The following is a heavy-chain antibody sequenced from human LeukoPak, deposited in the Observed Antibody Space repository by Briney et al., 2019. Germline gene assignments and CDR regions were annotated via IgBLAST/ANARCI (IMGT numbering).Heavy chain of an antibody. V-gene: IGHV3-21*01. CDR2: ISGSTGYI. CDR1: GFTFSHYN. CDR3: ARDRSSDWHFDF. Sequence: PGGSLRLSCAASGFTFSHYNMNWVRRAPGKGLEWVSSISGSTGYIYYADSAKGRFTISRDNAKNSLFLQMNSLRAEDTAVYYCARDRSSDWHFDFWGPGTPVTVSS. D-gene: IGHD6-19*01. J-gene: IGHJ4*02.